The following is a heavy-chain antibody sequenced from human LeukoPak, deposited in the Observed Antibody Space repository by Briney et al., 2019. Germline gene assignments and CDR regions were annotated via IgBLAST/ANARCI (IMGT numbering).Heavy chain of an antibody. V-gene: IGHV5-51*01. CDR1: GYSFTNYW. D-gene: IGHD1-1*01. CDR3: ARAWNFDY. Sequence: GESLKISCKGCGYSFTNYWIAWVRQMPGRGLEWMVIINPSDSDTRYSPSFQGQVTISADKSISTAYLQWSSLKASDSAMYYCARAWNFDYWGQGTLVTVSS. J-gene: IGHJ4*02. CDR2: INPSDSDT.